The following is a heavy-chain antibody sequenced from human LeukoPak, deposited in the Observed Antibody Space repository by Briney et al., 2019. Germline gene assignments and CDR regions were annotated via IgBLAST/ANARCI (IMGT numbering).Heavy chain of an antibody. CDR1: GFTFSSYE. Sequence: GGSLRLSCAATGFTFSSYEMNWVRQAPGKGLEWVSYISSGSTIYDADSVKGRFTISRDNAKSSLYLQMNSLRAEDTAVYYCARESIAVAGALFDYWGQGTLVTVSS. CDR2: ISSGSTI. CDR3: ARESIAVAGALFDY. V-gene: IGHV3-48*03. D-gene: IGHD6-19*01. J-gene: IGHJ4*02.